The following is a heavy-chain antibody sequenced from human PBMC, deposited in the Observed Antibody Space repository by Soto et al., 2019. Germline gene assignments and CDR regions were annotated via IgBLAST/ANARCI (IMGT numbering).Heavy chain of an antibody. CDR2: ISPAGSST. Sequence: PGGSLRLSCAASGFTVSSYWTHWVRQAPGKGLVWVSRISPAGSSTYYADSVRGRFTISKDTAKNTVYLQINSLGAEDAAVYYCERGTTGYGNFDSWGQGTLVTVSS. J-gene: IGHJ4*02. CDR1: GFTVSSYW. D-gene: IGHD5-12*01. V-gene: IGHV3-74*01. CDR3: ERGTTGYGNFDS.